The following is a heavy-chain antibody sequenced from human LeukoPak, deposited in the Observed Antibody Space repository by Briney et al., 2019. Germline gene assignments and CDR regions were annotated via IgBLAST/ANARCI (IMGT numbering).Heavy chain of an antibody. D-gene: IGHD6-13*01. V-gene: IGHV3-33*01. Sequence: GGTLSLSRAASGVTFTTYGMHWVRQAPGKGLEWVVRIWYYESSEYYPESVKGLFTISRDNSKNTVYLQMNSLRAEDTAVYYCARDRLSSSQNNYFDYWGQGTLVTVSS. CDR2: IWYYESSE. CDR1: GVTFTTYG. CDR3: ARDRLSSSQNNYFDY. J-gene: IGHJ4*02.